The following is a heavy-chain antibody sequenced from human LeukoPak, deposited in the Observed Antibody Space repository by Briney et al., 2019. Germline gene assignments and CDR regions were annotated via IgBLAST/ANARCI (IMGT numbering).Heavy chain of an antibody. CDR3: ARDHVGMYTSDAWDI. CDR1: GFTFSSYY. J-gene: IGHJ3*02. D-gene: IGHD7-27*01. CDR2: INSDGSST. V-gene: IGHV3-74*01. Sequence: GGSLRLSCAASGFTFSSYYMDWVRQAPGKGLVWVSRINSDGSSTSYADSVKGRFTSSSYNAKNTLYLQRNSVRAEQTAVYYCARDHVGMYTSDAWDIWGQGTMVTVSS.